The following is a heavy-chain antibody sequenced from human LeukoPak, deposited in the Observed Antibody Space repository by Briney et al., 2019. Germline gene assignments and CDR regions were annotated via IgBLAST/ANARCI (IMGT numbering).Heavy chain of an antibody. CDR1: EFTFSRYW. CDR3: AELGITMIGGV. CDR2: INEDGSQK. D-gene: IGHD3-10*02. Sequence: GGSLRLSCGASEFTFSRYWMSWVRQAPGRGLEWVGNINEDGSQKYYADSVKGRFTISRDNAKNSLYLQMNSLRAEDTAVYYCAELGITMIGGVWGKGTTVTISS. J-gene: IGHJ6*04. V-gene: IGHV3-7*01.